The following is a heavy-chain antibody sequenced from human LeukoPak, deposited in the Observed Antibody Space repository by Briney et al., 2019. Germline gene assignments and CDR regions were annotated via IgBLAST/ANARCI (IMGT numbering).Heavy chain of an antibody. J-gene: IGHJ4*02. V-gene: IGHV4-39*07. D-gene: IGHD3-22*01. CDR1: GGSISSYY. CDR3: ARQNYYDSSGYPHFDY. CDR2: IYYSGST. Sequence: PSETLSLTCTVSGGSISSYYWGWIRQPPGKGLEWIGSIYYSGSTYYNPSLKSRVTISVDTSKNQFSLKLSSVTAADTAVYYCARQNYYDSSGYPHFDYWGQGTLVTVSS.